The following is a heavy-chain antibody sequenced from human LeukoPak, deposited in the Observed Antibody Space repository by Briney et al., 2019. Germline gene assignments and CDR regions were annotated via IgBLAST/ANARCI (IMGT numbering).Heavy chain of an antibody. CDR3: ARHYGGLDGY. V-gene: IGHV1-69*04. Sequence: ASVKVSCKTSGDTFSSYGISWVRQAPGQGLEWMGRIIPIVGSTNYAEKLQGRVTITADKSTSTVYMELSSLRSEDTAVYYCARHYGGLDGYWGQGTLIIVSS. D-gene: IGHD4-23*01. CDR1: GDTFSSYG. J-gene: IGHJ4*02. CDR2: IIPIVGST.